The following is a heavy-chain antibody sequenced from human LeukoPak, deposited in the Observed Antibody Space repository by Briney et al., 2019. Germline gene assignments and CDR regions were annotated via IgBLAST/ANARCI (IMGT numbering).Heavy chain of an antibody. J-gene: IGHJ5*02. CDR1: GGSISSYY. Sequence: SETLSLTCTVSGGSISSYYLSWIRQPPGKGLEWIGYIYYSGSTNYNPSLKSRVTISVDTSKNQFSLKLSSVTAADTAVYYCARRIAAAGTYDWFDPWGQGTLVTVAS. V-gene: IGHV4-59*08. CDR2: IYYSGST. D-gene: IGHD6-13*01. CDR3: ARRIAAAGTYDWFDP.